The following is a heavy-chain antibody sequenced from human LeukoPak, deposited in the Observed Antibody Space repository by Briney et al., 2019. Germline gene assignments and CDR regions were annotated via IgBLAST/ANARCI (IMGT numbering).Heavy chain of an antibody. D-gene: IGHD6-19*01. CDR1: GFTFDDYA. CDR3: AKAGVFSGFSLFGR. Sequence: SLRLSCAASGFTFDDYAMHWVRQAAGTGLKWVSYISWSSSSLGYADSVEGRFTISRDNAKNSLYPLRNILRAEDTALYYCAKAGVFSGFSLFGRWGQGTLVTVSA. J-gene: IGHJ5*02. V-gene: IGHV3-9*01. CDR2: ISWSSSSL.